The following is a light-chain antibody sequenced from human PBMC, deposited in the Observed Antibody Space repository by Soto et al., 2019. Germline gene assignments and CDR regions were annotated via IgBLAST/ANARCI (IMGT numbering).Light chain of an antibody. J-gene: IGKJ2*01. V-gene: IGKV3-15*01. CDR1: QSVSSN. CDR3: QQYNNWHT. Sequence: EIVMTQSPATLSVSPGERATLSCRASQSVSSNLAWYQQKPGQAPRLLIYGASTRATGIPDRFSGSGSGTAFTLTISSLQSEYFAVYYCQQYNNWHTFGQGTKREIK. CDR2: GAS.